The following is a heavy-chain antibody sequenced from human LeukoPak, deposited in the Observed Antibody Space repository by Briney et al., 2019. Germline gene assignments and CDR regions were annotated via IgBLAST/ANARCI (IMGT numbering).Heavy chain of an antibody. CDR1: GYTFTSYG. D-gene: IGHD1-26*01. CDR2: ISAYNGNT. Sequence: ASVTVSCRASGYTFTSYGISWVRQAPGQGLEWMGWISAYNGNTNYAQKLQGRVTMTTDTSTSTAYMELRSLRSDDTAVYYCARSNSGSYPDRSYYYYYMDVWGKGTTVTVSS. CDR3: ARSNSGSYPDRSYYYYYMDV. V-gene: IGHV1-18*01. J-gene: IGHJ6*03.